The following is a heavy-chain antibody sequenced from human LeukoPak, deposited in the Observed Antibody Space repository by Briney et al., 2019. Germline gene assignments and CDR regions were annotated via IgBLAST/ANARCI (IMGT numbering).Heavy chain of an antibody. Sequence: PGGSLRLSCAASGLTFSNYARTWVRQTPGKGLEWVSTITGSDGDTFYADSAKGRFTISRDNSKNTLYLLMDSLRAEDTAVYYCAKVPKTSSNYYFDFWGQGTLVTVSS. D-gene: IGHD5-24*01. J-gene: IGHJ4*02. CDR3: AKVPKTSSNYYFDF. V-gene: IGHV3-23*01. CDR2: ITGSDGDT. CDR1: GLTFSNYA.